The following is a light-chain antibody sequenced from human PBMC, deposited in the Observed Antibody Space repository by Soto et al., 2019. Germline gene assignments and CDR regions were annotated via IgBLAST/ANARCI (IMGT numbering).Light chain of an antibody. Sequence: DIQMTQSPPSLSASVGDRVTITCRASQDISNDLGWFQQKPGTAPKRLIYAASTLQSGVPSRFSGSGSGTDFTLTISSLQPEDFATYYCQQHNRYPRTFGQGTKVESK. J-gene: IGKJ1*01. CDR2: AAS. V-gene: IGKV1-17*01. CDR3: QQHNRYPRT. CDR1: QDISND.